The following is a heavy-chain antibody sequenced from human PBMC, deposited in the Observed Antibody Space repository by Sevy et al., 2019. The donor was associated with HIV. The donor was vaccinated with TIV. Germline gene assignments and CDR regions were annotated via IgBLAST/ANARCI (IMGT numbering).Heavy chain of an antibody. V-gene: IGHV3-23*01. CDR2: LSFGCGEI. CDR3: AREGCTKPHDY. CDR1: GFTFSKYS. J-gene: IGHJ4*02. Sequence: GGSLRLSCAASGFTFSKYSMSWVRQPPGKGLEWVSTLSFGCGEINYADSVKGRFTISIDNSKSSVYLQMNILRPEDTAVYYCAREGCTKPHDYWGQGTLVTVSS. D-gene: IGHD2-8*01.